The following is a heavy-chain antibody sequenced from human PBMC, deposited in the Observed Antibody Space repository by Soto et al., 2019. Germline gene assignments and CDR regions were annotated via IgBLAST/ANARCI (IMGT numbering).Heavy chain of an antibody. J-gene: IGHJ4*02. CDR2: IYYSGST. D-gene: IGHD2-15*01. Sequence: TSETLSLTCTVSGGSISSSSYSWGWLRQPPGKGLEWIGSIYYSGSTYYNPSLKSRVTISVDTSKNQFSLKLSSVTAADTAVYYCARHPNYCSGGSCYYVIQIYFDYWGKGTLVTVS. CDR3: ARHPNYCSGGSCYYVIQIYFDY. CDR1: GGSISSSSYS. V-gene: IGHV4-39*01.